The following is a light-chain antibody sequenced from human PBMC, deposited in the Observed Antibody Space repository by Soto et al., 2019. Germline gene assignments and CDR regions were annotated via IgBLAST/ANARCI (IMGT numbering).Light chain of an antibody. J-gene: IGKJ4*01. CDR1: KSVSSN. Sequence: LRQSPAKLYVSPGERATLSFRASKSVSSNLAWYQQKPGQAPMLLIFDASSRATGIPDRFSGSGSGTDFTLTISRLDPEDFAVYCWQQYGSSVTFGGGTKVDIK. CDR3: QQYGSSVT. V-gene: IGKV3-20*01. CDR2: DAS.